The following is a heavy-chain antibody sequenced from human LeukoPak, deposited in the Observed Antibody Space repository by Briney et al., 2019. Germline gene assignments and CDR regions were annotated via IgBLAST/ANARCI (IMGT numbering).Heavy chain of an antibody. V-gene: IGHV4-59*08. CDR2: IYYSGST. CDR1: GGSISSYY. J-gene: IGHJ4*02. D-gene: IGHD3-22*01. CDR3: ARQSSGYYDYGYHFDY. Sequence: SETLSLTCTVSGGSISSYYWSWIRQPPGKGLEWIGYIYYSGSTNYNPSLKSRVTISVDTSKNQFSLKLSSVTAADTAVYYCARQSSGYYDYGYHFDYWGQGTLVTVSS.